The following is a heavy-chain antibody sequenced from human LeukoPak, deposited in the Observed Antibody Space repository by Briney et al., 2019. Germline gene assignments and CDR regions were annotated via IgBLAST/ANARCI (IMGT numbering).Heavy chain of an antibody. D-gene: IGHD6-19*01. CDR2: IYYSGST. V-gene: IGHV4-59*11. Sequence: SETLSLTCTVSGGSISSHYWSWIRQPPGKGLEWIGYIYYSGSTNYNPSLKSRVTISVDTSKNQFSLKVNSVTAADTAVYYCARGAYNSGWSYRYCDSWGQGTLVTVSS. CDR3: ARGAYNSGWSYRYCDS. CDR1: GGSISSHY. J-gene: IGHJ4*02.